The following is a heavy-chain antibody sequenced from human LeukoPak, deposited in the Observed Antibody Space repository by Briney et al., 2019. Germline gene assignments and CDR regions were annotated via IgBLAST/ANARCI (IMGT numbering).Heavy chain of an antibody. Sequence: PGGSLRLSCAASGFTFSSYSMNWVRQAPGKGLEWVSSISSSSSYIYYADSVKGRFTISRDNSKNTLYLQMNSLRAEDTAVYYCAKLRWWSAFDIWGQGTMVTVSS. D-gene: IGHD2-21*01. CDR3: AKLRWWSAFDI. V-gene: IGHV3-21*04. CDR1: GFTFSSYS. CDR2: ISSSSSYI. J-gene: IGHJ3*02.